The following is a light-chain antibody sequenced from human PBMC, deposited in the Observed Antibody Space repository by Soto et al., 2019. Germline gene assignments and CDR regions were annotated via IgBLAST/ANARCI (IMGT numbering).Light chain of an antibody. Sequence: ESVLTQSPGTLSLSPGDRATLSCRASQSVSSNSLAWYQQKPGQAPRLLIYGASIRATGIPDRFSGSGSGTDFTLTIRRLEPEDFAMYFCHQYGSSPRTFGQGPKVEIK. CDR1: QSVSSNS. V-gene: IGKV3-20*01. CDR2: GAS. CDR3: HQYGSSPRT. J-gene: IGKJ1*01.